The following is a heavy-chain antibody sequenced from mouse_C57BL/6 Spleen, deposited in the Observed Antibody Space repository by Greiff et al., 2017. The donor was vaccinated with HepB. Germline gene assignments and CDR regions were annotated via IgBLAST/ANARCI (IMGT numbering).Heavy chain of an antibody. CDR2: ISDGGSYT. V-gene: IGHV5-4*01. CDR1: GFTFSSYA. D-gene: IGHD2-4*01. CDR3: ARDRPYDYDGAWFAY. J-gene: IGHJ3*01. Sequence: EVKVEESGGGLVKPGGSLKLSCAASGFTFSSYAMSWVRQTPEKRLEWVATISDGGSYTYYPDNVKGRFTISRDNAKNNLYLQMSHLKSEDTAMYYCARDRPYDYDGAWFAYWGQGTLVTVSA.